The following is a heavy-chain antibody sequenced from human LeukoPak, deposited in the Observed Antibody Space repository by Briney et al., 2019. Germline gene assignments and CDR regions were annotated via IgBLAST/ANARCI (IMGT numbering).Heavy chain of an antibody. CDR1: GFTVSSEY. V-gene: IGHV3-66*01. J-gene: IGHJ4*02. CDR3: ARERQLVPEY. D-gene: IGHD6-6*01. Sequence: PGESLRLSCAASGFTVSSEYMNWVRQAPGKGLEWVSVIYSGGNTYYADSVKGRFSISRDNSKNTLYLQMNSLRDEDTAVYYCARERQLVPEYWGQGTLVTVSS. CDR2: IYSGGNT.